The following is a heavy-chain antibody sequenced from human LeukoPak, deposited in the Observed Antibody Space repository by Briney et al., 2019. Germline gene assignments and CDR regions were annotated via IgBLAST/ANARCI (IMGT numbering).Heavy chain of an antibody. CDR2: IYYSGST. J-gene: IGHJ3*02. Sequence: ASETLSLTCTVSGGSISSYYWRWIRQPPGKGLEWIGYIYYSGSTNYNPSLKSRVTISVDTSKNQFSLKLSSVTAADTAVYYCARGYGIAVAHDAFDIWGQGTMVTVSS. CDR3: ARGYGIAVAHDAFDI. CDR1: GGSISSYY. D-gene: IGHD6-19*01. V-gene: IGHV4-59*01.